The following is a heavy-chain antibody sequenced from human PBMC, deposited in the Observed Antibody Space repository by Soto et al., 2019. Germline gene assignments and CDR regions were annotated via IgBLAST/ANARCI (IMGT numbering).Heavy chain of an antibody. CDR1: GYTFTSYA. V-gene: IGHV1-3*01. CDR2: INAGNGNT. Sequence: ASVKDSCKAPGYTFTSYAMHWVRQAPGQRLEWMGWINAGNGNTKYSQKFQGRVTITRDTSASTAYMELSSLRSEDTAVYYCARDSSSWYSYYGMDVWGQGTTVTVSS. CDR3: ARDSSSWYSYYGMDV. D-gene: IGHD6-13*01. J-gene: IGHJ6*02.